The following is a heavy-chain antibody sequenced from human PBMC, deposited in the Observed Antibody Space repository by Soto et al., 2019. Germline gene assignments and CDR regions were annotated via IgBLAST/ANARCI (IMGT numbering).Heavy chain of an antibody. Sequence: QVQLVESGGGVVQPGRSLRLSCASSGFTFSNYGIRWVRQAPGKGLEWVALIWYDGTNKYYADSVKGRFTISRDNSKNTLFLQMNSLRAEDTAVYYCARDPYTHCTSTSCYTTYYYYYGMDVWGQWTTVTVSS. CDR2: IWYDGTNK. CDR3: ARDPYTHCTSTSCYTTYYYYYGMDV. J-gene: IGHJ6*02. V-gene: IGHV3-33*01. D-gene: IGHD2-2*02. CDR1: GFTFSNYG.